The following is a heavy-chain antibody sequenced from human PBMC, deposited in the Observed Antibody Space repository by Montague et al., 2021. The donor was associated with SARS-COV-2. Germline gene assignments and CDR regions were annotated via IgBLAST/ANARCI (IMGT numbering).Heavy chain of an antibody. J-gene: IGHJ4*02. Sequence: LSLSWSASGFSFSTFWMTWVRQAPGKGLEWVASIKPDGSDKYYVESVKGRFTISRDNARNSLYLQLNNLRAEDTAVYYCARDPNWGAHWGQGNLVTVSS. V-gene: IGHV3-7*05. CDR2: IKPDGSDK. CDR1: GFSFSTFW. D-gene: IGHD7-27*01. CDR3: ARDPNWGAH.